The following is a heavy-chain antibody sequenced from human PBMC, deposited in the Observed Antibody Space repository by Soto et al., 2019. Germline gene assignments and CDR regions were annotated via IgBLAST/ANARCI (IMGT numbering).Heavy chain of an antibody. CDR3: ARAHAPTLPFDS. J-gene: IGHJ4*01. V-gene: IGHV4-59*01. D-gene: IGHD2-15*01. CDR2: IFHSGNA. Sequence: SETLSLTCTVSGGSIRNVYWSWIRQAPGQGLEWIGFIFHSGNAKYNPSLKSRVTISVDTSKNQFSLSLDSVTAADTAVYFCARAHAPTLPFDSWGQGTLVTVSS. CDR1: GGSIRNVY.